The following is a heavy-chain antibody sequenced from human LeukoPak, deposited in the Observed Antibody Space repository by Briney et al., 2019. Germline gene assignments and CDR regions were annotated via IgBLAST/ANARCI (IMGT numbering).Heavy chain of an antibody. CDR2: ISWNSGSI. CDR3: AKDGYDYVWGSYMDY. D-gene: IGHD3-16*01. Sequence: GGSLRLSCAASGFTFDDYAMHWVRQAPGKGLEWVSGISWNSGSIVYADSVKGRFTISRDNAKNSLYLQMNSLRAEDTALYYCAKDGYDYVWGSYMDYWGQGTLVTVSS. CDR1: GFTFDDYA. V-gene: IGHV3-9*01. J-gene: IGHJ4*02.